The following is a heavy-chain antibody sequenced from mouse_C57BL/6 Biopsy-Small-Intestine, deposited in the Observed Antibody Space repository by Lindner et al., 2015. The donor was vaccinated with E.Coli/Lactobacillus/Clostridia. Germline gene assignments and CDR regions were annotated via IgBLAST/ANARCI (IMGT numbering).Heavy chain of an antibody. CDR3: ARVTEMATNFDY. V-gene: IGHV1-81*01. J-gene: IGHJ4*01. Sequence: SCKASGGTFSSYAISWVRQAPGQGPEWMGRIIPILGIANYAQKFQGRVTITADKSTSTAYMELSSLRSEDTAVYYCARVTEMATNFDYWGQGTLVTVSS. D-gene: IGHD2-3*01. CDR2: IIPILGIA. CDR1: GGTFSSYA.